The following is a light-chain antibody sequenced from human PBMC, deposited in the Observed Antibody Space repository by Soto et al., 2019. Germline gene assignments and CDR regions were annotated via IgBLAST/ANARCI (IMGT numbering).Light chain of an antibody. CDR1: QSVGSN. CDR3: QQYNNWPPERT. V-gene: IGKV3-15*01. CDR2: GAS. Sequence: EIVMTQSPATLSVSPGERATLSCRASQSVGSNLAWYQQKPGQAPRLLIYGASTRATGIPARFSGSGSGTEFTLNISSLQSEDFAIYFCQQYNNWPPERTFGQGTKVEIK. J-gene: IGKJ1*01.